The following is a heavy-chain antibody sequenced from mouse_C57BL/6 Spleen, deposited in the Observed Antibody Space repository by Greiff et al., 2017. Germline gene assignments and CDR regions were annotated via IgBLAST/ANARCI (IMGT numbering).Heavy chain of an antibody. Sequence: EVMLVESGGDLVKPGGSLKLSCAASGFTFSSYGMSWVRQTPDKRLEWVATISSGGSYTYYPDNVKGRFTISRDNAKNTLYLQMSSLKSEDTAMYDCARQDYDPYYFDYWGQGTTLTVSS. CDR3: ARQDYDPYYFDY. J-gene: IGHJ2*01. CDR2: ISSGGSYT. D-gene: IGHD2-4*01. CDR1: GFTFSSYG. V-gene: IGHV5-6*01.